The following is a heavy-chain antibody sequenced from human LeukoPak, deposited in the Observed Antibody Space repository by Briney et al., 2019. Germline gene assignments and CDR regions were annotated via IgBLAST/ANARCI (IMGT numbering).Heavy chain of an antibody. CDR3: TSGSSSWYSQFDYYYYMDV. CDR1: GFTFSNYE. V-gene: IGHV3-48*03. J-gene: IGHJ6*03. CDR2: ISSSGSDI. D-gene: IGHD6-13*01. Sequence: PGGSLRLSCAASGFTFSNYEMHWVRQAPGKGLEWVSYISSSGSDIYYADSVKGRFTISRDNAKNSLHLQMNSLKTEDTAVYYCTSGSSSWYSQFDYYYYMDVWGKGTTVTVSS.